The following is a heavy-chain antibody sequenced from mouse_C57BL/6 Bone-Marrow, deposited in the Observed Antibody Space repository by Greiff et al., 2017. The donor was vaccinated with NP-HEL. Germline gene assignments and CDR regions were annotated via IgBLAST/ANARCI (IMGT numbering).Heavy chain of an antibody. D-gene: IGHD4-1*01. V-gene: IGHV5-15*01. CDR3: ARHGDPNWPFAY. CDR1: GFTFSDYG. J-gene: IGHJ3*01. Sequence: EVKLMESGGGLVQPGGSLKLSCAASGFTFSDYGMAWVRQAPRKGPEWVAFISNLAYSIYYADTVTGRFTISRENAKNTLYLEMSSLRSEDTAMYYCARHGDPNWPFAYWGQGTLVTVSA. CDR2: ISNLAYSI.